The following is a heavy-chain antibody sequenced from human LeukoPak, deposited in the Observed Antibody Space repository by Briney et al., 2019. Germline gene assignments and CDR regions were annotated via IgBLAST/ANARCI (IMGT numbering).Heavy chain of an antibody. D-gene: IGHD6-13*01. CDR1: GLTFSSYW. CDR2: IKQDGSEK. CDR3: ARLSSSWYHAFDI. Sequence: GGSLRLSCAASGLTFSSYWMSWVRQAPGKGLEWVANIKQDGSEKYYVDSVKGRFTISRDNAKNSLYLQMNSLRAEDTAVYYCARLSSSWYHAFDIWGQGTMVTVSS. J-gene: IGHJ3*02. V-gene: IGHV3-7*01.